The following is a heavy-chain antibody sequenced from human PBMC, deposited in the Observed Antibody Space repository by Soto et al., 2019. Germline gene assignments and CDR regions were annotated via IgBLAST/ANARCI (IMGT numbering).Heavy chain of an antibody. V-gene: IGHV3-30*03. D-gene: IGHD3-3*01. CDR2: ISYDGSNK. CDR1: GFTFSSYG. Sequence: PGGSLRLSCAASGFTFSSYGMHWVRQAPGKGLEWVAVISYDGSNKYYADSVKGRFTISRDNSKNTLYLQMNSLRAEDTAVYYCARRITIFGVALGQLDYWGQGTLVTVSS. CDR3: ARRITIFGVALGQLDY. J-gene: IGHJ4*02.